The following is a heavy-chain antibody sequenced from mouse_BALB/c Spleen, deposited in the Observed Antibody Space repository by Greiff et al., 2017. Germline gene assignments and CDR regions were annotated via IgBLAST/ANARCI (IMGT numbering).Heavy chain of an antibody. CDR1: GFTFSSYG. J-gene: IGHJ3*01. Sequence: EVQLQESGGDLVKPGGSLKLSCAASGFTFSSYGMSWVRQTPDKRLEWVATISSGGSYTYYPDSVKGRFTISRDNAKNTLYLQMSSLKSEDTAMYYCARQRAMVTTSDFAYWGQGTLPTVSA. CDR2: ISSGGSYT. CDR3: ARQRAMVTTSDFAY. V-gene: IGHV5-6*01. D-gene: IGHD2-1*01.